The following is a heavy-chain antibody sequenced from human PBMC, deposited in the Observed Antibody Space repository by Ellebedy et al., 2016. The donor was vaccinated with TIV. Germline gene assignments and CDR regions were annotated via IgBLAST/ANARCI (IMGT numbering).Heavy chain of an antibody. Sequence: GESLKISCAASGFTFSSYAMHWVRQAPGKGLEWVAVISYDGSNKYYADSVKGRFTISRDNSKNTLYLQMNSLRAEDTAVYYCAKEGYSYGRFDYWGQGTLVTVSS. J-gene: IGHJ4*02. CDR3: AKEGYSYGRFDY. V-gene: IGHV3-30-3*01. CDR2: ISYDGSNK. D-gene: IGHD5-18*01. CDR1: GFTFSSYA.